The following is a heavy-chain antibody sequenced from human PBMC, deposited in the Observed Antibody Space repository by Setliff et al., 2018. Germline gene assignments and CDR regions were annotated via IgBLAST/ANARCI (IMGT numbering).Heavy chain of an antibody. CDR1: GGTFGDYG. CDR2: IILIFDRT. D-gene: IGHD3-10*01. V-gene: IGHV1-69*06. J-gene: IGHJ4*02. CDR3: ARDIHAYGSGSSLGY. Sequence: GASVKVSCKASGGTFGDYGITWVRQAPGQGLEWMGGIILIFDRTKYAQKFQGRVTITADKSTSTAYMELSSLRSEDTAVYYCARDIHAYGSGSSLGYWGQGTLVTVSS.